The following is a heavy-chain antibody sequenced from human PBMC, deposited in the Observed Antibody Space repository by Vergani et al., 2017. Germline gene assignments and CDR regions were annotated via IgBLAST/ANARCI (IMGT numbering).Heavy chain of an antibody. CDR2: VSHSVNNK. Sequence: QVDLVESGGNLVHPGGSLRLSCVASGFTFSNYAMNWVRQAPGKGLEWVAVVSHSVNNKYYAPSMKGRFTVSRDNSKNTVYLQMNNLRPEDTAFYYCVRDGKLMDSWGQGTLVTVS. V-gene: IGHV3-30*14. CDR3: VRDGKLMDS. CDR1: GFTFSNYA. J-gene: IGHJ4*02.